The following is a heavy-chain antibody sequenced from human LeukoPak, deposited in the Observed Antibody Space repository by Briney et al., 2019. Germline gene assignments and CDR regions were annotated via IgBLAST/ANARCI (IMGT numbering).Heavy chain of an antibody. Sequence: GGSLRLSCAASGFTFDDYAMHWVRHAPGKGLEWVSGISWNSGNIGYADSVKGRFTISRDNAKNSLYLQMNSLRAEDMALYYCAKDVGTGYSSLDAFDIWGQGTMVTVSS. V-gene: IGHV3-9*03. D-gene: IGHD6-19*01. CDR2: ISWNSGNI. J-gene: IGHJ3*02. CDR3: AKDVGTGYSSLDAFDI. CDR1: GFTFDDYA.